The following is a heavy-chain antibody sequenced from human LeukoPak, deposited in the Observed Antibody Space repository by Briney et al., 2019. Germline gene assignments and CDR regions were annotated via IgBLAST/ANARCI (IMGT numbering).Heavy chain of an antibody. J-gene: IGHJ6*03. Sequence: GASVKVSCKASGYTFTSYDINWVRQATGQGLEWMGWMNPNSGNTGYAQRFQGRVTMTRNTSISTAYMELSSLRSEDTAVYYCARRPAKGRGVTGYMDVWGKGTTVTISS. CDR1: GYTFTSYD. CDR3: ARRPAKGRGVTGYMDV. CDR2: MNPNSGNT. V-gene: IGHV1-8*01. D-gene: IGHD3-10*01.